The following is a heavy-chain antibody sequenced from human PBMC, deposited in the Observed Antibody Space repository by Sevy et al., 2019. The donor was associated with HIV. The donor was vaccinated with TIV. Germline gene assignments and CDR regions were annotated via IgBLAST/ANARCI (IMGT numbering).Heavy chain of an antibody. CDR3: ATSRSGYFDSSGYYIY. CDR2: IYPDDSDT. D-gene: IGHD3-22*01. V-gene: IGHV5-51*01. J-gene: IGHJ4*02. CDR1: GYSFKSHW. Sequence: GESLKISCKGSGYSFKSHWIGWVCHMPGKGLEWMGVIYPDDSDTRYSPSFQGQVTFSADKSISTAYLQWSSLKASDSAMYYCATSRSGYFDSSGYYIYWGQGTLVTVSS.